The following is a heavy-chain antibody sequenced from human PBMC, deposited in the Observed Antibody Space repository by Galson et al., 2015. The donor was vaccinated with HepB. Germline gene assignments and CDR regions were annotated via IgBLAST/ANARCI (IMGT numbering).Heavy chain of an antibody. CDR1: GFTFSSQA. D-gene: IGHD2/OR15-2a*01. J-gene: IGHJ6*02. V-gene: IGHV3-30*04. Sequence: SLRLSCAASGFTFSSQAMHWVRQSPGKGLEWVVVISYDGSNKYYADSVKGRFTIFRDNSQNTLYLQMNSLSAEDTAVYYCVSAGADYSTTWYWGGMDVWGQGTTVTVSS. CDR3: VSAGADYSTTWYWGGMDV. CDR2: ISYDGSNK.